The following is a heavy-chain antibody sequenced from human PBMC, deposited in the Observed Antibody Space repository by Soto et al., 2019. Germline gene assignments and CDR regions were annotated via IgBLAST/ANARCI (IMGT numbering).Heavy chain of an antibody. D-gene: IGHD3-16*01. Sequence: SETLSLTCAVYGGSFSGYYWSWIRQPPGKGLEWIGYINYSGSTNYNPSLKSRVTISVDTSKNQFSLKLNSVTAADTAVYYCARDRVMLTFGGASEEWGIDSWGPGTLVTVSS. J-gene: IGHJ4*02. V-gene: IGHV4-34*01. CDR3: ARDRVMLTFGGASEEWGIDS. CDR2: INYSGST. CDR1: GGSFSGYY.